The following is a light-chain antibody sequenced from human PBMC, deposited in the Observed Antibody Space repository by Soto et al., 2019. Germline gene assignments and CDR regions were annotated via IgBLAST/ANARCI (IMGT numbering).Light chain of an antibody. CDR3: QQYSFLPRT. V-gene: IGKV3-20*01. J-gene: IGKJ1*01. CDR2: GAS. CDR1: QNVLSNY. Sequence: EIVLAQSPGTLSLSAGERATLSCWASQNVLSNYLAWYQQKPGQAPRLLIYGASTRATGIPDRFGGSGSGTDFTLTISRLDPEDFAVYYCQQYSFLPRTFGQGTKVDIK.